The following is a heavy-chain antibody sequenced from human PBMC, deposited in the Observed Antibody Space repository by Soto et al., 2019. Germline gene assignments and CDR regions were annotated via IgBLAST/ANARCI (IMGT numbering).Heavy chain of an antibody. CDR1: GFTFSSCS. V-gene: IGHV3-23*01. D-gene: IGHD6-19*01. Sequence: EVQLLESGGGLVQPGGSPRLSCAASGFTFSSCSMAWVRLAPGKGLEWVSSISGSGTNTYYSDSVRGRFTISRDNSKNALYLQLNSLRGDDTAVYYCAKGGGVGWYDDWGQGTLGTVSS. CDR2: ISGSGTNT. CDR3: AKGGGVGWYDD. J-gene: IGHJ4*02.